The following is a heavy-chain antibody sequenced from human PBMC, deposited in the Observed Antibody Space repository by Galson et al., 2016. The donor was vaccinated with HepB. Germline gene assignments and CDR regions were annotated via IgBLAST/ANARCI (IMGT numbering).Heavy chain of an antibody. D-gene: IGHD3-3*01. Sequence: SLRLSCADSGFTFSRYWMHWVRQAPGKGLVWVSRINSDGSDTTYADSVKGRFTISRDNAKNILYLQMNSLRAEDTAAYYCARGRDNYDFRSGQRYYYGMDVWGQGTTVSVSS. J-gene: IGHJ6*02. CDR2: INSDGSDT. CDR1: GFTFSRYW. V-gene: IGHV3-74*01. CDR3: ARGRDNYDFRSGQRYYYGMDV.